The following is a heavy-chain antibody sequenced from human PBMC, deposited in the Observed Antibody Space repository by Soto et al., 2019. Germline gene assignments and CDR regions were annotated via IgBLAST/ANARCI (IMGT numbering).Heavy chain of an antibody. Sequence: GGSLRLSCAASGFTFSSYGMHWVRQAPGKGLEWVAVIWYDGSNKYYADSVKGRFTISRDNSKNTLYLQMNSLRAEDTAVYYCARNIPKASSSSSSSFDYWGQGTLVTVS. CDR1: GFTFSSYG. CDR2: IWYDGSNK. CDR3: ARNIPKASSSSSSSFDY. V-gene: IGHV3-33*01. J-gene: IGHJ4*02. D-gene: IGHD6-6*01.